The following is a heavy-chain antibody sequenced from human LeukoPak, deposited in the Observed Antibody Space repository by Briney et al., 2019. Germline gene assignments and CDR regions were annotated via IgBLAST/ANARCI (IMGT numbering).Heavy chain of an antibody. CDR1: GDSISSYY. V-gene: IGHV4-4*07. CDR3: ARVGAFGELSYNWFDP. Sequence: PSKTLSLTCTVSGDSISSYYWSWIRQPAGKGLEWIGRIYTSGSTNYNPSLKSRVTMSVDTSKNQFSLKLSSVTAADTAVYYCARVGAFGELSYNWFDPWGQGTLVTVSS. J-gene: IGHJ5*02. CDR2: IYTSGST. D-gene: IGHD3-10*01.